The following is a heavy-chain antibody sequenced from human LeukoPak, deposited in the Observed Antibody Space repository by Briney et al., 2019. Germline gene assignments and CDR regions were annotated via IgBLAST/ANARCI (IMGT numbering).Heavy chain of an antibody. CDR2: ISSSSSYI. J-gene: IGHJ4*02. CDR3: ARFFSGWYSDY. CDR1: GFTFSSYS. Sequence: PGGSLRLSCAASGFTFSSYSMNWVRQAPGKGLEWVSSISSSSSYIYYADSVRGRFTISRDNAKNSLYLQMNSLRAEDTAVYYCARFFSGWYSDYWGQGTLVTVSS. V-gene: IGHV3-21*01. D-gene: IGHD6-19*01.